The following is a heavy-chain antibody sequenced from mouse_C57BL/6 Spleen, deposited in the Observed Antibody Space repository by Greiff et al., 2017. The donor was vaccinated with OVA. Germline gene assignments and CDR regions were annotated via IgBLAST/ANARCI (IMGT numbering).Heavy chain of an antibody. D-gene: IGHD1-1*01. Sequence: VQLQQSGPVLVKPGASVKMSCKASGYTFTDYYMNWVKQSHGKSLEWIGVINPYNGGTSYNQKFKGKATLTVDKSSSTAYMELNSLTSEDSAVYYCARYYGSTYWYCDVWGTGTTVTVSS. CDR3: ARYYGSTYWYCDV. V-gene: IGHV1-19*01. CDR2: INPYNGGT. CDR1: GYTFTDYY. J-gene: IGHJ1*03.